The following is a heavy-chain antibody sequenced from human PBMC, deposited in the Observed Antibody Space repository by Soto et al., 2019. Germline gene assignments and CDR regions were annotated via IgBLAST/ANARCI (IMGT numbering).Heavy chain of an antibody. Sequence: EVKLVEAGGGLVQPGGSLRLSCVASGFSFRTNSMHWVRQAPGKGLEWLSYIGASGNTVFYADSVKGRFVISRDNARNSLSLQMNSLRNEDTAVYYCATWWFGGNNYRYYFDYWGQGTLVAVSS. V-gene: IGHV3-48*02. D-gene: IGHD3-16*01. J-gene: IGHJ4*02. CDR1: GFSFRTNS. CDR2: IGASGNTV. CDR3: ATWWFGGNNYRYYFDY.